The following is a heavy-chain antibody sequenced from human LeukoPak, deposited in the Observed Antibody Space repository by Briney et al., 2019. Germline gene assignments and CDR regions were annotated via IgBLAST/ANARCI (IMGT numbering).Heavy chain of an antibody. CDR1: GGSISSYY. Sequence: SETLSLTCTVSGGSISSYYWSWIRQPPGKGLEWIGYIYYSGSTNYNPSLKSRVTISVDTSKNQFSLKLSSVTAADTAVYYCARSLPQNYYYYMDVWGKGTTVTVSS. CDR2: IYYSGST. D-gene: IGHD1-14*01. V-gene: IGHV4-59*12. J-gene: IGHJ6*03. CDR3: ARSLPQNYYYYMDV.